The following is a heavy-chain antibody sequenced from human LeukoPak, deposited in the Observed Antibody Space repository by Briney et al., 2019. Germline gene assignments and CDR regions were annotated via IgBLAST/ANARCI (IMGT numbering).Heavy chain of an antibody. CDR1: GYTLTELS. D-gene: IGHD1-26*01. V-gene: IGHV1-24*01. J-gene: IGHJ3*02. Sequence: ASVKVSCKVSGYTLTELSRHWVRQAPGKELEWMGGFDPEDGETIYAQKFQGRVTMTEDTSTDTAYMELSSLRSEDTAVYYCATISGSYSYDAFDIWGQGTMVTVSS. CDR2: FDPEDGET. CDR3: ATISGSYSYDAFDI.